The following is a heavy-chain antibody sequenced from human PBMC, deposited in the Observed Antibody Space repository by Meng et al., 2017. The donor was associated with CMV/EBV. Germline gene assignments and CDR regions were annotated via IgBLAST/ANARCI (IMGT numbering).Heavy chain of an antibody. D-gene: IGHD3-10*01. V-gene: IGHV4-59*13. Sequence: SETLSLTCTVSGGSISSYYWSWIRQPPGKGLEWIGYISYGGITDYNPSLKSRVTISMDTPNNQFSLSLTSVTAADTAMYYCAKEGFGSGRSTWGQGTLVTVSS. J-gene: IGHJ5*02. CDR3: AKEGFGSGRST. CDR1: GGSISSYY. CDR2: ISYGGIT.